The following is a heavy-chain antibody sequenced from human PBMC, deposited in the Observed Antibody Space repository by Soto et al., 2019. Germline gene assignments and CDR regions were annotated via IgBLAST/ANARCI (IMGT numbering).Heavy chain of an antibody. V-gene: IGHV4-39*01. CDR2: IYYSGST. CDR3: ARLSYYDSSVDY. CDR1: GGSISSSSYY. J-gene: IGHJ4*02. Sequence: SETLSLTCTVSGGSISSSSYYWGWIRQPPGKGLEWIGSIYYSGSTYYNPSLKSRLTISVDTSKNQFSLKLSSVTAADTAVYYCARLSYYDSSVDYWGQGTLVTVSS. D-gene: IGHD3-22*01.